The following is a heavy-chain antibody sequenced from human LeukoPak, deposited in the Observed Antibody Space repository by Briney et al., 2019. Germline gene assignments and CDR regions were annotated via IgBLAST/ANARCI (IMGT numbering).Heavy chain of an antibody. J-gene: IGHJ4*02. Sequence: ASVKVSCKXSGYTFTSYGISWVQQAPRQGLEWMGRISAYNGNTNYSQKLQGRVTMTTNTSTSTAYRELSSLRSDDTAVYYCARLPSGYELSYFDDWGKGTLVTVSS. CDR2: ISAYNGNT. D-gene: IGHD5-12*01. CDR3: ARLPSGYELSYFDD. V-gene: IGHV1-18*01. CDR1: GYTFTSYG.